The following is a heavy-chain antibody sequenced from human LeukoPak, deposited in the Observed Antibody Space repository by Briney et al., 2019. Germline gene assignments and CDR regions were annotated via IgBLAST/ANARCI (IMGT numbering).Heavy chain of an antibody. Sequence: ASVKVSCKPSGHSFTAYYIHWVRQAPGQGLEGMGWINPTSGATKYAQKFEGRVTMTRDTAISTAYMELSRLTSDDTAVYYCASWRGNVDSWSGPFDYWGQGSLVTVSS. CDR3: ASWRGNVDSWSGPFDY. D-gene: IGHD3-3*01. CDR2: INPTSGAT. CDR1: GHSFTAYY. J-gene: IGHJ4*02. V-gene: IGHV1-2*02.